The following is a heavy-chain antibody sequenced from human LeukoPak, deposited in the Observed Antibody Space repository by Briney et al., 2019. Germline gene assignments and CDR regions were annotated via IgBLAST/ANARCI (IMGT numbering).Heavy chain of an antibody. V-gene: IGHV3-21*01. CDR3: GRAFPPLRTSSAWDS. J-gene: IGHJ5*01. CDR1: GFTFSDYD. D-gene: IGHD1-1*01. CDR2: ISYLSSHV. Sequence: GGSLRLSCSASGFTFSDYDMNWVRQAPGKGLEWVSSISYLSSHVYYGYSVKGRFSISIDNAKNSLYLQMNSLGAADTAIYYCGRAFPPLRTSSAWDSSGHGILVTVSS.